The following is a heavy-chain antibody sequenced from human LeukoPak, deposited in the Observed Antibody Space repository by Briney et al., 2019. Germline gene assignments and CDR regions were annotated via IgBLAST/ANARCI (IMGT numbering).Heavy chain of an antibody. CDR2: ISAYNGNT. J-gene: IGHJ4*02. CDR1: GYTFTSYG. Sequence: ASVKVSCKASGYTFTSYGISWVRQAPGQGLEWMGRISAYNGNTNYVQKFQGRVTMTTDTFTSTAYMELRSLRSDDTAVYYCARDRGLDSDILTGFDYWGQGTLVTVSS. CDR3: ARDRGLDSDILTGFDY. D-gene: IGHD3-9*01. V-gene: IGHV1-18*01.